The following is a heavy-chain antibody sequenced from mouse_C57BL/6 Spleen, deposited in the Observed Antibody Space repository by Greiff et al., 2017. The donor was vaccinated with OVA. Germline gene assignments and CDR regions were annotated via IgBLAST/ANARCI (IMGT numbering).Heavy chain of an antibody. J-gene: IGHJ2*01. V-gene: IGHV5-9-1*02. CDR1: GFTFSSYA. CDR2: ISSGGDYI. CDR3: TREADYYGSSPFDY. Sequence: EVQGVESGEGLVKPGGSLKLSCAASGFTFSSYAMSWVRQTPEMRLEWVAYISSGGDYIYYADTVKGRFTISRDNARNTLYLQMSSLKSEDTAMYYCTREADYYGSSPFDYWGQGTTLTVSS. D-gene: IGHD1-1*01.